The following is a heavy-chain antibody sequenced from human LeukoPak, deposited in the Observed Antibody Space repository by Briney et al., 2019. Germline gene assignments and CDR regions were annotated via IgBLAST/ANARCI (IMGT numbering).Heavy chain of an antibody. V-gene: IGHV4-4*02. J-gene: IGHJ4*02. CDR3: ARGIGAADF. Sequence: SETLSLTCTVSSGYIGSRNWWGWVRHPPGEGLDWIGEMYEGGSPKYNPSLKSRVTMSVHKSKNLFSLKVTSVTAADTAVYYCARGIGAADFWGRGTLVTVSS. D-gene: IGHD3-16*01. CDR1: SGYIGSRNW. CDR2: MYEGGSP.